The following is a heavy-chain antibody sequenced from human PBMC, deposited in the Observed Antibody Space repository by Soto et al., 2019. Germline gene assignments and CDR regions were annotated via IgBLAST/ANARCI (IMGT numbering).Heavy chain of an antibody. J-gene: IGHJ5*02. D-gene: IGHD3-10*01. V-gene: IGHV3-33*01. CDR1: GFTFSSYG. CDR3: ARDPITMVRGVISWFDP. CDR2: IWYDGSNK. Sequence: VQLVESGGGVVQPGRSLRLSCAASGFTFSSYGMHWVRQAPGKGLEWVAVIWYDGSNKYYADSVKGRFTISRDNSKNTLYLQMNSLRAEDTAVYYCARDPITMVRGVISWFDPWGQGTLVTVSS.